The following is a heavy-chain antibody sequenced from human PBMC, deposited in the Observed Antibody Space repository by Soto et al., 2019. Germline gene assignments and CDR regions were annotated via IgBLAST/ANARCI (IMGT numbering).Heavy chain of an antibody. CDR3: ARDIGGYSYGIDY. D-gene: IGHD5-18*01. V-gene: IGHV4-61*01. J-gene: IGHJ4*02. CDR1: GVSVSSGSYY. Sequence: XETLSLTCTVSGVSVSSGSYYWSWIRQPPGKGLEWIGYIYYSGSTNYNPSLKSRVTISVDTSKNQFSLKLSSVTAADTAVYYCARDIGGYSYGIDYWGQGALVTVSS. CDR2: IYYSGST.